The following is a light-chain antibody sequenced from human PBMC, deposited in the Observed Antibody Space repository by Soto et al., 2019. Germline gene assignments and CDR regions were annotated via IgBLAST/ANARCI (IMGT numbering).Light chain of an antibody. CDR3: QQRSHWPA. J-gene: IGKJ4*01. V-gene: IGKV3-11*01. CDR1: QSVSSY. Sequence: EIVLTQSPATLSLSPGERATLSCRASQSVSSYLAWYQQKPGQAPRLLIYDASNRATGIPARFSGSWSGTDFTLTISSLEPDDFEVYYCQQRSHWPAFGGGTKVEIK. CDR2: DAS.